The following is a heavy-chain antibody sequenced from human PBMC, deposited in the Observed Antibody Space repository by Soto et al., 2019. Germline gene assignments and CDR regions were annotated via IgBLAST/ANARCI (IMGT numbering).Heavy chain of an antibody. J-gene: IGHJ6*02. CDR2: ISSSSSYI. CDR1: GFTFSSYS. D-gene: IGHD3-3*01. V-gene: IGHV3-21*01. CDR3: ARDRVKGYYYGMDV. Sequence: GGSLRVSCAASGFTFSSYSMNWVRQAPGKGLEWVSSISSSSSYIYYADSVKGRFTISRDNAKNSLYLQMNSLRAEDTAVYYCARDRVKGYYYGMDVWGQGTTVTVSS.